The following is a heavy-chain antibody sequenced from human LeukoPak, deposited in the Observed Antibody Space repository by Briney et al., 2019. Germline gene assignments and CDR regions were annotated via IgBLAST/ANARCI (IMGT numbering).Heavy chain of an antibody. CDR3: TRDTSPSSSGTYFDALDM. CDR1: RFSFRNDW. J-gene: IGHJ3*02. V-gene: IGHV3-7*01. Sequence: GGSLRLSCETPRFSFRNDWMTWVRQAQGKGLEWVAKINRDGSRQNYVDSVKGRFTISRDNTKNSVFLQMNSLRVEDTARYFCTRDTSPSSSGTYFDALDMWGQGTMVTVSS. CDR2: INRDGSRQ. D-gene: IGHD5-12*01.